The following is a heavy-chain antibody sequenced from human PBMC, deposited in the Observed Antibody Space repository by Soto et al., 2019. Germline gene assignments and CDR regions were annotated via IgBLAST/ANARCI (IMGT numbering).Heavy chain of an antibody. CDR3: ARDDSATVTTYRNYYSYFGLDV. V-gene: IGHV4-61*01. J-gene: IGHJ6*02. D-gene: IGHD4-17*01. CDR2: VYHSGST. CDR1: GGSVSSGPYY. Sequence: QVQLQESGPGLVRPSETLSLTCAVSGGSVSSGPYYWTWIRQPPGKGLEWIGYVYHSGSTNYNTSLASRVTISLDTSKNQFSLRLSSVTAADTAVYYCARDDSATVTTYRNYYSYFGLDVWGQGTTVTVSS.